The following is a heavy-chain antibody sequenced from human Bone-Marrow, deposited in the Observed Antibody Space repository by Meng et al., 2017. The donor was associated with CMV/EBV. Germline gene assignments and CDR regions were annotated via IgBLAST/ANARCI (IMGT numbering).Heavy chain of an antibody. J-gene: IGHJ4*02. CDR1: GFTFSNAW. Sequence: GESLKISCAASGFTFSNAWMSWVRQAPGKGLEWVGRIKSKTDGGTTDYAAPVKGRFTISRDDSKNTLYLQMNSLRAEDTAVYYCARDGDPTAYFDYWGQGTLVTVSS. D-gene: IGHD5-18*01. CDR3: ARDGDPTAYFDY. CDR2: IKSKTDGGTT. V-gene: IGHV3-15*01.